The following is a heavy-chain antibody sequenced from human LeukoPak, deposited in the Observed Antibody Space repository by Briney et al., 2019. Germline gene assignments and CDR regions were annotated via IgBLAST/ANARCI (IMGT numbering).Heavy chain of an antibody. CDR1: GFNVTSNY. CDR3: ARDRPSYCSGGSCYSRGAFDI. CDR2: ISSSSSYI. V-gene: IGHV3-21*01. J-gene: IGHJ3*02. D-gene: IGHD2-15*01. Sequence: GGSLRLSCAASGFNVTSNYMSWVRQAPGKGLEWVSSISSSSSYIYYADSVKGRFTISRDNAKNSLYLQMNSLRAEDTAVYYCARDRPSYCSGGSCYSRGAFDIWGQGTMVTVSS.